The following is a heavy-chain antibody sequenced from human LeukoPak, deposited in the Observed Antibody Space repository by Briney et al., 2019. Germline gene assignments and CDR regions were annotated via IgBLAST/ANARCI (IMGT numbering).Heavy chain of an antibody. D-gene: IGHD5-18*01. V-gene: IGHV1-69*13. CDR2: IIPIFGTA. J-gene: IGHJ4*02. CDR1: GGTFISYA. CDR3: ARDRGWAGYTYGFYY. Sequence: ASVKVSCKTSGGTFISYAISWVRQAPGQGLEWMGGIIPIFGTANYAQKFQGRVTITADESTSTAYMELSGLRSEDTAVYYCARDRGWAGYTYGFYYWGQGTLVTVSS.